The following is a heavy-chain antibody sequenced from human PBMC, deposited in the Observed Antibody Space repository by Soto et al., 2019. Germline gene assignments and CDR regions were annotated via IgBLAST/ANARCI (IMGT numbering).Heavy chain of an antibody. Sequence: HPGGSLRLSCAASGFTFSSYSMNWVRQAPGKGLEWVSYISSSSSTIYYADSVKGRFTISRDNAKNSLYLQMNSLRAEDTAVYYCARGGSDYYMDVWGKGTTVTVSS. J-gene: IGHJ6*03. CDR1: GFTFSSYS. V-gene: IGHV3-48*01. CDR3: ARGGSDYYMDV. CDR2: ISSSSSTI.